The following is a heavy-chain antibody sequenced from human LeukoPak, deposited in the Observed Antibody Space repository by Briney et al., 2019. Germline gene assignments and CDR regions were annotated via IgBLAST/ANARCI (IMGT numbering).Heavy chain of an antibody. CDR1: GFTFNRYS. Sequence: GGSLRLSCAASGFTFNRYSMNWVRQAPGKGLEWVSSISGSSFYINYADSVRGRFTISRDNAENSVYLQMSSLRDEDTAVYYCARIRDPYGYAHLDLWGQGTLVTVST. J-gene: IGHJ4*02. CDR3: ARIRDPYGYAHLDL. D-gene: IGHD5-18*01. CDR2: ISGSSFYI. V-gene: IGHV3-21*01.